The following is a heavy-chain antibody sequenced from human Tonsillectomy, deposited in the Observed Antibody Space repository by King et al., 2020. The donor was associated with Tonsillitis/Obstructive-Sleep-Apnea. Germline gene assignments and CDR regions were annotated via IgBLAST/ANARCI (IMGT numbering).Heavy chain of an antibody. J-gene: IGHJ6*03. CDR3: AKSELVVVPAAGNYYYYMDV. Sequence: QVQLQQWGAGLLKPSETLSLTCAVYGGSFSAYYWSWIRQPPGKGLEWIGEINHSGSTNYNPSLKSRVTISVDTSKNQFSLELSSVTAADTAVYYCAKSELVVVPAAGNYYYYMDVWGKGTTVTVSS. V-gene: IGHV4-34*01. CDR1: GGSFSAYY. CDR2: INHSGST. D-gene: IGHD2-2*01.